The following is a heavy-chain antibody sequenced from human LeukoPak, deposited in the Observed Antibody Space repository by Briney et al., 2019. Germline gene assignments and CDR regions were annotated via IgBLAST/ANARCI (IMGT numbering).Heavy chain of an antibody. CDR3: AREYYDSSGYYSSWFDP. CDR1: GGSISSGSYY. J-gene: IGHJ5*02. V-gene: IGHV4-61*02. D-gene: IGHD3-22*01. CDR2: IYTSGST. Sequence: SETLSLTCTVSGGSISSGSYYWSWIRQPAGKGLEWIGRIYTSGSTNYNPSLKSRVTTSVDTSKNQFSLKLSSVTAADTAVYYCAREYYDSSGYYSSWFDPWGQGTLVTVSS.